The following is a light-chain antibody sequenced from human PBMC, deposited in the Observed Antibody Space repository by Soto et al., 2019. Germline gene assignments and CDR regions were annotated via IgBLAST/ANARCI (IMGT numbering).Light chain of an antibody. Sequence: SPGTLSLSPGERATLSCRASQSVSSSYLAWYQQKPGQAPRVLIYGASSRATGIPDRFSGSGSGTDFTLTISRLEPEDFELYYCQQYGSLPFTFGQGTRLEIK. CDR1: QSVSSSY. CDR3: QQYGSLPFT. CDR2: GAS. J-gene: IGKJ5*01. V-gene: IGKV3-20*01.